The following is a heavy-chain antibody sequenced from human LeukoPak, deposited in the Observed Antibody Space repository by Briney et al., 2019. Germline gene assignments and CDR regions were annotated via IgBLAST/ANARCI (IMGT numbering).Heavy chain of an antibody. CDR2: INHSGST. CDR3: VRARGRGYSYGYHAFDI. V-gene: IGHV4-34*01. D-gene: IGHD5-18*01. Sequence: PSETLSLTCAVYGGSFSGYYWSWIRQPPGEGLEWIGEINHSGSTNYNPSLKSRVTISVDTSKNQFSLKLSSVTAADTAVYYCVRARGRGYSYGYHAFDIWGQGTMVTVSS. CDR1: GGSFSGYY. J-gene: IGHJ3*02.